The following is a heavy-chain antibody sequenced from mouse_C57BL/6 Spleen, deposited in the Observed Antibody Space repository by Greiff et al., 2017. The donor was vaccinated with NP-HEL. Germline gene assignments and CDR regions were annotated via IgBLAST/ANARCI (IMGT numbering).Heavy chain of an antibody. V-gene: IGHV3-6*01. D-gene: IGHD2-5*01. CDR2: ISYDGSN. CDR1: GYSITSGYY. J-gene: IGHJ4*01. CDR3: ARVGSNYVAMDY. Sequence: EVQLQESGPGLVKPSQSLSLTCSVTGYSITSGYYWNWIRQFPGNKLEWMGYISYDGSNNYNPSLKNRISITRDTSKNQFFLKLNSVTTEDTATYYCARVGSNYVAMDYWGQGTSVTVSS.